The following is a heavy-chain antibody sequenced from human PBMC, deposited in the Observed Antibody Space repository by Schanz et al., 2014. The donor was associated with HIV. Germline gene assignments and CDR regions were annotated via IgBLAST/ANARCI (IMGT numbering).Heavy chain of an antibody. CDR1: GGSVSGDNFY. Sequence: QVQLQQSGPGLVKPSETLSLTCTVSGGSVSGDNFYWNWIRQPPGKGLEWIGYIYYSGSTNYNPSLKSRVAISLDTSKNLFSLRLTSVIAADTAMYYCARARQTALTTPDAMDVWGQGTAVTVPS. CDR2: IYYSGST. V-gene: IGHV4-61*01. J-gene: IGHJ6*02. CDR3: ARARQTALTTPDAMDV. D-gene: IGHD4-17*01.